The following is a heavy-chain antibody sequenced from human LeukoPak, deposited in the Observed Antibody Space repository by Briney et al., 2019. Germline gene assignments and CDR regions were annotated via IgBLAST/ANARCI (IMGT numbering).Heavy chain of an antibody. D-gene: IGHD4-17*01. Sequence: ASVKVSCKTSGYSFISHAINWVRQAPGQGLEWMGWINTNTGNPTYAQGFTGRFVFSLDTFVSTAYLQISRLETEDTAIYYCARSNNDGDYLGVGFDYWGQGALVTVSS. CDR3: ARSNNDGDYLGVGFDY. CDR2: INTNTGNP. CDR1: GYSFISHA. J-gene: IGHJ4*02. V-gene: IGHV7-4-1*02.